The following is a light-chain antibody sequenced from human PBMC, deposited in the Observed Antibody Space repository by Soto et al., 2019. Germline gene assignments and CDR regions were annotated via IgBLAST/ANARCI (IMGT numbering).Light chain of an antibody. V-gene: IGLV2-11*01. CDR2: DVS. CDR1: SGDVGHYNY. J-gene: IGLJ2*01. Sequence: QSALTQPRSVSGSPGQSVTISCTGTSGDVGHYNYVSWYQQQPGKAPKLMVYDVSKRPSGVPDRFSGSKSGNTASLTISGLQAEDEADYYCCSYAGSYTYVVFGGGTKLTVL. CDR3: CSYAGSYTYVV.